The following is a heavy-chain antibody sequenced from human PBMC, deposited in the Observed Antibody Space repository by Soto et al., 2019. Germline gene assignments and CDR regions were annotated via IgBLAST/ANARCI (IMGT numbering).Heavy chain of an antibody. CDR1: GFTFSSYA. D-gene: IGHD3-10*01. J-gene: IGHJ4*02. Sequence: GGSLRLSCAASGFTFSSYAMHWFRQAPGKGLEWVAVISYDGSNKYYADSVKGRFTISRDNSKNTVHLQMNSLGVDDTAVYYCAKDFGEHWLPDYWGQGTVVTVSS. CDR3: AKDFGEHWLPDY. V-gene: IGHV3-30-3*01. CDR2: ISYDGSNK.